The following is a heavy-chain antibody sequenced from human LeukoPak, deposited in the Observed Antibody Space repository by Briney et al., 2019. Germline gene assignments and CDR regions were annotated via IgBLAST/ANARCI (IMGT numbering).Heavy chain of an antibody. V-gene: IGHV3-21*01. CDR1: GCTFSRYS. Sequence: GGSLRLSCAACGCTFSRYSMNWVRQAPGKGLEWVSSISSSSSYIYYADSVKGRFTISRDNAKNSLYLQMNSLRAEDTAVYYCARGDLYGMDVWGKGTTVTVSS. CDR3: ARGDLYGMDV. J-gene: IGHJ6*04. CDR2: ISSSSSYI.